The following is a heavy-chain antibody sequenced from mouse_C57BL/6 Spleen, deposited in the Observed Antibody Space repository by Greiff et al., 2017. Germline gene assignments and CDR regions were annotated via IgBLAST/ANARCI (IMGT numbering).Heavy chain of an antibody. Sequence: QVQLQQSDAELVKPGASVKISCKVSGYTFPDHTLHWMKQRPEQGLEWIGYIYPRDGSTKYNEKFKGKAPLTAAKSSSTAYMQLNSLTSEDSAVYFCARHDGYYGRYAMDYWGQGTSVTVSS. D-gene: IGHD2-3*01. CDR2: IYPRDGST. J-gene: IGHJ4*01. CDR1: GYTFPDHT. CDR3: ARHDGYYGRYAMDY. V-gene: IGHV1-78*01.